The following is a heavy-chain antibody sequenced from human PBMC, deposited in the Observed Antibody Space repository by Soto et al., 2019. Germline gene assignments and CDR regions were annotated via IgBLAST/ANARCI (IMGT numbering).Heavy chain of an antibody. V-gene: IGHV3-33*01. D-gene: IGHD3-9*01. CDR2: IWYDGSNK. Sequence: QVQLVESGGGVVQPGRSLRLSCAASGFTFSSYGMHWVRQAPGKGLEWVAVIWYDGSNKYYADSVKGRFTISRDNSKNTLYLQMNSLRAKDTAVYYCARESLRYFDWLGGSFFDYWGQGTLVTVSS. CDR3: ARESLRYFDWLGGSFFDY. J-gene: IGHJ4*02. CDR1: GFTFSSYG.